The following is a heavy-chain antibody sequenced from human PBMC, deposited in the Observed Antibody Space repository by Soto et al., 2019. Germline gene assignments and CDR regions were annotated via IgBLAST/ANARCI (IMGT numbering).Heavy chain of an antibody. CDR1: GGSIRSYC. CDR3: ARSRNGSCISCNRDQHFEH. V-gene: IGHV4-59*12. D-gene: IGHD2-2*01. CDR2: ICNSGTT. J-gene: IGHJ4*01. Sequence: PSETLSLTCTVSGGSIRSYCWTWIRQPPGEGLEWIGCICNSGTTNYNPSLKSRVAISIDTQKNQFSLQLSSVTVADTALYYCARSRNGSCISCNRDQHFEHWGHGTLVTVSS.